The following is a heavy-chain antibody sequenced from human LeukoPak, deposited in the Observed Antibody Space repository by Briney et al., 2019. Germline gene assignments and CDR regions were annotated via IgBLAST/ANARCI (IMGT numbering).Heavy chain of an antibody. CDR2: IRYDGSNK. CDR3: AKDLSYYYDSSGGN. J-gene: IGHJ4*02. D-gene: IGHD3-22*01. V-gene: IGHV3-30*02. Sequence: GGSLRLSCAASGFTFSSYGMHWVRQAPGKGLEWVAFIRYDGSNKYYADSVKGRFTISRDNSKNTLYLQMNSLRAEDTAVYYCAKDLSYYYDSSGGNWGQGTLVTVSS. CDR1: GFTFSSYG.